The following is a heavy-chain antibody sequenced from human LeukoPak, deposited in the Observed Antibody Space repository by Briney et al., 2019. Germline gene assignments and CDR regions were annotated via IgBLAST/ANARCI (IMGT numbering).Heavy chain of an antibody. Sequence: SETLSLTCAVYGGSFSGYYWSWIRQPPGKGLEWIGEINHSGSTNYNPSLKSRVTISVDTSKNQFSLKLSSVTAADTAVYYCARSTGLLRYFAWGQGTLVTVSS. D-gene: IGHD3-9*01. V-gene: IGHV4-34*01. CDR1: GGSFSGYY. J-gene: IGHJ5*02. CDR3: ARSTGLLRYFA. CDR2: INHSGST.